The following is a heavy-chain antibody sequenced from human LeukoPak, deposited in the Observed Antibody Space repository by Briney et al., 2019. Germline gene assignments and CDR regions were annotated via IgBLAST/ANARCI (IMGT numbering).Heavy chain of an antibody. CDR3: TRVGYIDEGIDY. V-gene: IGHV3-7*04. Sequence: GGSLRLSCVASGFPFSSYWMTWVRQAPGKGLEWVANIKQDGSKKSYVDSVKGRVTISRDNAKNSLYLQMNSLRAEDTAIYYCTRVGYIDEGIDYWGQGTLVTVSS. CDR2: IKQDGSKK. CDR1: GFPFSSYW. D-gene: IGHD5-24*01. J-gene: IGHJ4*02.